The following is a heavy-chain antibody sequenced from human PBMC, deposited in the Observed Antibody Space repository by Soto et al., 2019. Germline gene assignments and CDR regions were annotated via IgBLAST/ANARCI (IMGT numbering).Heavy chain of an antibody. Sequence: QVQLVQSGAEVKKPGASVKVSCKTSGYTFTDYYLHWVRQAPGQGPEWMGWINPNSGGTNYAQKFQGWVTMPTDTSITTAYMELSRLTSDDTAVYYCARALRDSHYVPSFDYWGQGTLVTVSS. D-gene: IGHD4-4*01. V-gene: IGHV1-2*04. CDR2: INPNSGGT. CDR1: GYTFTDYY. CDR3: ARALRDSHYVPSFDY. J-gene: IGHJ4*02.